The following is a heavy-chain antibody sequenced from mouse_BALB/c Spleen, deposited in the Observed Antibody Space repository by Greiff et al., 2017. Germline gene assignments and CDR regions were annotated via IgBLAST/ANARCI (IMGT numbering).Heavy chain of an antibody. CDR2: ISSGGSYT. Sequence: DVKLVESGGDLVKPGGSLKLSCAASGFTFSSYGMSWVRQTPDKRLEWVATISSGGSYTYSPDSVKGRFTISRDNAKNTLYLQMSSLKSEDTAMYYYAREDFYYGSSYYAMDYWGQGTSVTVSS. J-gene: IGHJ4*01. D-gene: IGHD1-1*01. CDR1: GFTFSSYG. V-gene: IGHV5-6*02. CDR3: AREDFYYGSSYYAMDY.